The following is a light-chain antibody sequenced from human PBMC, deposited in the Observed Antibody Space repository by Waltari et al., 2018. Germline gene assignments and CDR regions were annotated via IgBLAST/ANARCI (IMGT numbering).Light chain of an antibody. CDR3: CSYAGSATPVL. Sequence: SALTQAASVSGSPGQSITISCAGTSRDVVDYKYVPWYQQHPGKAPKLMIYDVTKRPSGVSNRFSGSKSASTASLTISGLQAEDEADYYCCSYAGSATPVLFGGGTKLTVL. CDR1: SRDVVDYKY. CDR2: DVT. V-gene: IGLV2-23*02. J-gene: IGLJ2*01.